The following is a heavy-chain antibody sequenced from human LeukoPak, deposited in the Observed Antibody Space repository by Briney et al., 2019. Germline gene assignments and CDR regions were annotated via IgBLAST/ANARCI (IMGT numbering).Heavy chain of an antibody. V-gene: IGHV3-23*01. CDR1: GFTFSSDA. CDR2: ISGSGGST. J-gene: IGHJ1*01. Sequence: GGSLRVSCAASGFTFSSDAMSCVRQAPGKGLEWVSAISGSGGSTYYADSVKGRFTISRDNSKNTLYLQMNSLRAEDTAVYYCAKDVVVTATESFQHRGQGTLVTVSS. D-gene: IGHD2-21*02. CDR3: AKDVVVTATESFQH.